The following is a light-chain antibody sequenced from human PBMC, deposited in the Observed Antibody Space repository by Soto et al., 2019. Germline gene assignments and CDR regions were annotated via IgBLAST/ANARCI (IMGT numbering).Light chain of an antibody. V-gene: IGKV3D-15*01. CDR1: QSVGSN. J-gene: IGKJ4*01. Sequence: EVVVTQSPATLSVSLGERVTLSCRAGQSVGSNLAWYQQKPGQAPRLLIYDVSTRATGIPGRFSGSGSGTEFTLTISSLQSEDFAVYYCQQYNLWITLGGGTKVEIK. CDR2: DVS. CDR3: QQYNLWIT.